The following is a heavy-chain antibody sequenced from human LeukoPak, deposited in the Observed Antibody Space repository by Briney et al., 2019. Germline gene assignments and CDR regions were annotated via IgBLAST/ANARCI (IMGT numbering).Heavy chain of an antibody. CDR3: ARVEPTSYFDY. V-gene: IGHV1-2*06. CDR2: LNPDTGGT. Sequence: ASVKVSCKASGYTFTDYDVHWVQQAPGQGLEWMGRLNPDTGGTNYAQKFHGRVTMTRDTSINTAYMERSRLTPDDTATYYYARVEPTSYFDYWGQGTLVTVSS. D-gene: IGHD1-14*01. J-gene: IGHJ4*02. CDR1: GYTFTDYD.